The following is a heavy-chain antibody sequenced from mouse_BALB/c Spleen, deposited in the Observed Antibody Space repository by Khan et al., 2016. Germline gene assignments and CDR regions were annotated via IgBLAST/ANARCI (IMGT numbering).Heavy chain of an antibody. D-gene: IGHD1-1*02. J-gene: IGHJ3*01. CDR1: GYSITSDYA. Sequence: EVQLQESGPGLVKPSQSLSLTCTVTGYSITSDYAWNWIRQFPGNTLEWMGYINYSGDTHYNPSLKSRISITRHPSKNHFFLHLTSVTAEDTATYYCAREDYSWCSYWGQGTLVTVSA. CDR3: AREDYSWCSY. V-gene: IGHV3-2*02. CDR2: INYSGDT.